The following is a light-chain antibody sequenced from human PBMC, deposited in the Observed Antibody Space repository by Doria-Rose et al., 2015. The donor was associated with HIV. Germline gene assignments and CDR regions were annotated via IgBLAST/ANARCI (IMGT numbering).Light chain of an antibody. J-gene: IGLJ3*02. Sequence: SELSQDPSASGTPGQRVAISCSGSSSNIGSNTVNWYQQLPGTAPNLLIYGNNQRPSGVPDRFSGSKSGTSASLAISGLQSDDEADYYCAAWDDSLNGWVFGGGTKLTVL. V-gene: IGLV1-44*01. CDR3: AAWDDSLNGWV. CDR2: GNN. CDR1: SSNIGSNT.